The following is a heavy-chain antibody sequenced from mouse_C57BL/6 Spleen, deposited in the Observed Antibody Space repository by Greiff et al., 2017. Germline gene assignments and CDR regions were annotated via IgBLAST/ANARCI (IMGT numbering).Heavy chain of an antibody. J-gene: IGHJ2*01. CDR3: ARGSYYYGRSYVGC. CDR1: GYTFTSYW. CDR2: IDPSDGET. Sequence: VPLQQPGAELVRPGSSVKLSCKASGYTFTSYWMHWVKLRPIQGLEWIGNIDPSDGETHYNQKFKDKVTLTVYKSSSTAYMQLSSLTSENSAVYNWARGSYYYGRSYVGCWGQGTTLTVSS. V-gene: IGHV1-52*01. D-gene: IGHD1-1*01.